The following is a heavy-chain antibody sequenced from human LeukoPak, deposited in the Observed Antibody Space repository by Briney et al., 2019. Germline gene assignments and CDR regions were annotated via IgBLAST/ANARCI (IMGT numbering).Heavy chain of an antibody. V-gene: IGHV3-21*01. CDR1: GFTFSSYS. CDR2: ISSSSSYI. CDR3: ARPYYDFWSGYYMVGYYFDY. D-gene: IGHD3-3*01. J-gene: IGHJ4*02. Sequence: GGSLRLSCAASGFTFSSYSMNWVRQAPGKGLEWVSSISSSSSYIYYADSVKGRFTISRDNAKNSLFLQMNSLRAEDTAVYYCARPYYDFWSGYYMVGYYFDYWGQGTLVTVSS.